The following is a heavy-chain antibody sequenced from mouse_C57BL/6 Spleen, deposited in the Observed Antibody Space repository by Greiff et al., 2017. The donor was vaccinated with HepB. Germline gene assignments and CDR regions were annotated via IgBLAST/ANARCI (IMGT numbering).Heavy chain of an antibody. J-gene: IGHJ3*01. Sequence: EVKLVESGGGLVKPGGSLKLSCAASGFTFSDYGMHWVRQAPEKGLEWVAYISSGSSTIYYADTVKGRFTISRDNAKNTLFLQMTSLRSEDTAMYYCARDITTVVAKGFAYWGQGTLVTVSA. V-gene: IGHV5-17*01. D-gene: IGHD1-1*01. CDR1: GFTFSDYG. CDR3: ARDITTVVAKGFAY. CDR2: ISSGSSTI.